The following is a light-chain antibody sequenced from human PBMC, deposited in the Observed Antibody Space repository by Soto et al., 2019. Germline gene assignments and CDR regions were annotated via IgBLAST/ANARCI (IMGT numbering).Light chain of an antibody. CDR2: EVS. J-gene: IGLJ1*01. V-gene: IGLV2-8*01. CDR1: SSDVGGYNY. CDR3: SSYAGSNNFV. Sequence: ALTQPPSASGSPGQSVTISCTGTSSDVGGYNYVSWYQQHPGKAPKLMIYEVSKRPSGVPDRFSGSKSGNTASLTVSGLQAEDEADYYCSSYAGSNNFVFGTGTKLTVL.